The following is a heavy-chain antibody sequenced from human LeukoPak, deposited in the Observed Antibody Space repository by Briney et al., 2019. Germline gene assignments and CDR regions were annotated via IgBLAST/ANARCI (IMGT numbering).Heavy chain of an antibody. CDR3: ARDPHDYSNLNWFDP. D-gene: IGHD4-11*01. CDR2: IYTSGST. V-gene: IGHV4-4*07. J-gene: IGHJ5*02. Sequence: PSETLSLTCTVSGGSISSYYWSWIRQPAGKGLEWIGRIYTSGSTNYNPSLKSRVTMSVDTSKNQFSLKLSSVTAADTAVYYCARDPHDYSNLNWFDPWGQGTLVTVSS. CDR1: GGSISSYY.